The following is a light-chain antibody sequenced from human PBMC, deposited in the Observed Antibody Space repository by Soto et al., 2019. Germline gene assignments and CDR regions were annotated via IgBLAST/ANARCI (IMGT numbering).Light chain of an antibody. J-gene: IGLJ2*01. V-gene: IGLV1-44*01. CDR3: ATWADSLSGPV. CDR2: SNS. CDR1: SSNIGSTT. Sequence: QSVLTQPPSASGAPGQGVTISCSGTSSNIGSTTVNWYQQVPGTAPKLLIHSNSQRPSGVPDRFSGSRSGTSASLAISGLQSDDEADYYCATWADSLSGPVFGGRTQLTVL.